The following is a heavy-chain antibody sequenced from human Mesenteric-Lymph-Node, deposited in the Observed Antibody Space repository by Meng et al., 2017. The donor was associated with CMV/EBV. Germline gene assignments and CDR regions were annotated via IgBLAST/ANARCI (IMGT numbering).Heavy chain of an antibody. V-gene: IGHV3-53*01. D-gene: IGHD3-9*01. CDR3: ARGRYSIGY. CDR2: IYGVGST. J-gene: IGHJ4*02. Sequence: GESLKISCVVSGFTVSNNYMSWVRQAPGKGLEWVSVIYGVGSTYYADSVKGRFTISRDNSKNTLYLQMNSLRVDDTAVYYCARGRYSIGYWGQGTLVTVSS. CDR1: GFTVSNNY.